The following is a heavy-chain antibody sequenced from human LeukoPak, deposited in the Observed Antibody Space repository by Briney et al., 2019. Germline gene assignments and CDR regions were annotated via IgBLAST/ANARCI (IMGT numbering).Heavy chain of an antibody. J-gene: IGHJ4*02. V-gene: IGHV3-30*02. CDR3: AKDSLTDIDY. D-gene: IGHD3-9*01. CDR1: GFTFSIYG. CDR2: IRHDGSIK. Sequence: PGGSLRLSCAASGFTFSIYGMYWVRQAPGKGLEWVAIIRHDGSIKYYADSVKGRFTISRDNSKNTLYLQLNSLRAEDTAVYYCAKDSLTDIDYWGQGTLVTVSS.